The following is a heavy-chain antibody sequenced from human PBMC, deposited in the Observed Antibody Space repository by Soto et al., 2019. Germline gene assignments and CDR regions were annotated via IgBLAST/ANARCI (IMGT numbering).Heavy chain of an antibody. CDR3: ATYDVDTAMDH. Sequence: VQLEVSGPGLVKPSETLSLTCTVSSGSISLYYWTWIRQPPGKGLEWIGYVYYSGSTNYNPSLKSRVTMSIDTSKNQFSLKLTSVTAADTAVYYCATYDVDTAMDHWGQGTLVTVSS. CDR1: SGSISLYY. CDR2: VYYSGST. V-gene: IGHV4-59*08. D-gene: IGHD5-18*01. J-gene: IGHJ4*02.